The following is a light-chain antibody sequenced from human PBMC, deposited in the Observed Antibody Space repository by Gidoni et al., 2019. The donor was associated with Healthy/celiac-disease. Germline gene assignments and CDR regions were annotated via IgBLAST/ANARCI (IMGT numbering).Light chain of an antibody. CDR2: QES. CDR3: HAWDSITHVV. J-gene: IGLJ2*01. CDR1: KLGDNY. Sequence: SYELTQPPSVSVSPGQTASITCSGDKLGDNYAGWYQQKPGHSPVLVIYQESTRPSGIPERFSGSNSGNTATLTISGTQAMDEADYYCHAWDSITHVVFGGGTKLTVL. V-gene: IGLV3-1*01.